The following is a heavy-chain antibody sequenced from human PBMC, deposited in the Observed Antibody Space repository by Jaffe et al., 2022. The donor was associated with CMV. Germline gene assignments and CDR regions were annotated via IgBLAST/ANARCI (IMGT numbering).Heavy chain of an antibody. Sequence: EVQLLESGGGLVQPGGSLRLSCAASGFTFSSYAMSWVRQAPGKGLEWVSVISGSGGSTYYADSVKGRFTMSRDNSKNTVYLQMNSLRAEDTAIYYCARGTGFYGSYSYFDYWGQGTLVTVSS. CDR2: ISGSGGST. CDR3: ARGTGFYGSYSYFDY. CDR1: GFTFSSYA. J-gene: IGHJ4*02. V-gene: IGHV3-23*01. D-gene: IGHD1-26*01.